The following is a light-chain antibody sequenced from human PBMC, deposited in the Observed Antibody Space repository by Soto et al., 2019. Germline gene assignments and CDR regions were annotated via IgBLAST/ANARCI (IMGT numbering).Light chain of an antibody. V-gene: IGKV1-6*01. CDR3: LQDYNYPRS. Sequence: IQMTQSPSSLSASVGDRVTITCRASQVIRSDLAWFQHKPGKAPRLLIYGSSTLQSGVPSRFSGSGSGRDFPLTISSLQPEDFATYFCLQDYNYPRSFGQGTKVE. CDR2: GSS. CDR1: QVIRSD. J-gene: IGKJ1*01.